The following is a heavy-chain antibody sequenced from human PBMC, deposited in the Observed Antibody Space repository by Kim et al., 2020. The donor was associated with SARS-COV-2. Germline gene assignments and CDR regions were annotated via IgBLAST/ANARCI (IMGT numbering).Heavy chain of an antibody. V-gene: IGHV1-8*01. J-gene: IGHJ3*01. CDR3: ARDCCTNGGCSDAFDV. D-gene: IGHD2-8*01. Sequence: ASVKVSCKTSGYTFTNHAINWVRQAAVQGLEYMGWMNPNTGKADYAQKFQGRLTMTRDTSISTAYMELSGLTSEDTAIYYCARDCCTNGGCSDAFDVWGQGTVITVSA. CDR1: GYTFTNHA. CDR2: MNPNTGKA.